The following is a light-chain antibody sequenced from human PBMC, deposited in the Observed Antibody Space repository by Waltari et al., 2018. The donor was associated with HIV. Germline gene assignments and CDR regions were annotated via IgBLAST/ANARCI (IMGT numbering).Light chain of an antibody. V-gene: IGKV1-33*01. J-gene: IGKJ5*01. CDR3: QHHDNLPIT. CDR1: QDITHY. Sequence: DIQMTQSPSSLSASVGDRVTITCQASQDITHYLNWYQQKPGNAPNLLIFDASKLQPGVPSRFRGSGSGTDFTFTISSLEPEDIATYFCQHHDNLPITFGQGTRLEMK. CDR2: DAS.